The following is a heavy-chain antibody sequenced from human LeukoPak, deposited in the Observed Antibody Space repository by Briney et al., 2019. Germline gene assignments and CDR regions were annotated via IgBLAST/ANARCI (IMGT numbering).Heavy chain of an antibody. V-gene: IGHV4-4*02. J-gene: IGHJ4*02. CDR2: IYHSGST. CDR3: ARALTTVTQYYFDY. D-gene: IGHD4-17*01. CDR1: GGSISRSNW. Sequence: PSGTLSLTCAVSGGSISRSNWWSWVRQPPGKGLEWIGEIYHSGSTNYNPSLKSRVNISVDKSKNQFSLKLSSVTAADTAVYYCARALTTVTQYYFDYWGQGTLVTVSS.